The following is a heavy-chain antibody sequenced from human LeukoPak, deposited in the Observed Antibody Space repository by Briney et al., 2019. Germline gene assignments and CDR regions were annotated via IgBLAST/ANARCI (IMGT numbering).Heavy chain of an antibody. CDR1: GFTFSSYDM. CDR3: SRESGAFCPFGY. Sequence: GSLRLSCAASGFTFSSYDMNWVRQPPGQGLEWIGEVSLAGQTNYNPSLNGRVTMSLDESSNQLSLKLTSVTAADTAIYYCSRESGAFCPFGYWGQGTLVIVPS. J-gene: IGHJ4*02. D-gene: IGHD1-26*01. V-gene: IGHV4-4*02. CDR2: VSLAGQT.